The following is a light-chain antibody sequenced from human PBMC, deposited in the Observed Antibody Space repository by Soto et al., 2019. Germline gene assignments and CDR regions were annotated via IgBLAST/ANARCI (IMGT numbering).Light chain of an antibody. CDR1: QNIRNV. J-gene: IGKJ5*01. CDR2: DAS. V-gene: IGKV1-5*01. Sequence: AAVVDGLPIPCRASQNIRNVLAWYQQKPGKAPKPLIFDASTLKTGVPSRFGGSGSGAEFNFAITGLQPDDFATYFCQQYYTYSTFGQGTRLEIK. CDR3: QQYYTYST.